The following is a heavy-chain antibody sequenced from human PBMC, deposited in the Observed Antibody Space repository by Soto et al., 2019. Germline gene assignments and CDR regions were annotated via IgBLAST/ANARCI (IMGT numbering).Heavy chain of an antibody. D-gene: IGHD6-19*01. CDR1: GYSFTSYW. Sequence: GESLKISCKGSGYSFTSYWISWVRQMPGKGLEWMGRIDPSDSYTNYSPSFQGHVTISADKSISTAYLQWSSLKASDTAMYYCARHGAYSSGWFNYYYGMDVWGQGTTVTVSS. J-gene: IGHJ6*02. CDR2: IDPSDSYT. V-gene: IGHV5-10-1*01. CDR3: ARHGAYSSGWFNYYYGMDV.